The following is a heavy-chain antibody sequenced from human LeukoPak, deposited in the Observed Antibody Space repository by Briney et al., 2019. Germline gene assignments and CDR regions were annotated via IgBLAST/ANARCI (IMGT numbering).Heavy chain of an antibody. J-gene: IGHJ4*02. Sequence: ASAKVSCKASGYTFTGYYMHWVRQAPGQGLEWMGWINPNSGGTNYAQKFQGRVTMTRDTSISTAYMELSRLRSDDTAVYYCAREGQAWLLLYYFDYWGQGTLVTVSS. CDR3: AREGQAWLLLYYFDY. D-gene: IGHD3-22*01. CDR1: GYTFTGYY. V-gene: IGHV1-2*02. CDR2: INPNSGGT.